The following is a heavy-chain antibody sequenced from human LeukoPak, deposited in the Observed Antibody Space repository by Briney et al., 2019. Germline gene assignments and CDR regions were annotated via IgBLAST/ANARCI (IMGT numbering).Heavy chain of an antibody. CDR1: GFTFDDYA. CDR2: ISWNSGSI. CDR3: AKVQDTLVRGALDY. J-gene: IGHJ4*02. D-gene: IGHD3-10*01. Sequence: GGSLRLSCAASGFTFDDYAMHWVRQAPGKGLEWVSGISWNSGSIGYADSVKGRFTITRDNAKNSLYLQMNSLRPEDTALYYCAKVQDTLVRGALDYWGQGTLVTVSS. V-gene: IGHV3-9*01.